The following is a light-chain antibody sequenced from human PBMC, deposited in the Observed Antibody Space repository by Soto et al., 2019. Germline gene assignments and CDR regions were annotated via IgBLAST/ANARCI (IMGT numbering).Light chain of an antibody. CDR1: QSVSTY. J-gene: IGKJ4*01. Sequence: EIVLTQSPATLSLSPGERATLFCRASQSVSTYLAWYQQKPGQAPRLLIYDASTRATGIPARFSGSGSGTDFTLTISSLEPEDFAVYYCQQRKNWPQVTFGGGTKVEIK. CDR2: DAS. V-gene: IGKV3-11*01. CDR3: QQRKNWPQVT.